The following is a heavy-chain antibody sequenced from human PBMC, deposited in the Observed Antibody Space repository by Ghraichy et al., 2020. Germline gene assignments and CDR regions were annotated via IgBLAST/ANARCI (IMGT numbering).Heavy chain of an antibody. CDR1: GGSISSYY. CDR3: ARQSWGSWSGYFDK. V-gene: IGHV4-59*08. J-gene: IGHJ4*02. D-gene: IGHD7-27*01. CDR2: IYYSGTT. Sequence: SQTLSLTCTVSGGSISSYYWSWIRQPPGKGLEWIGYIYYSGTTNYNPSLESRVTMSVDTSKNRISLKLTSVTAADTAVYFCARQSWGSWSGYFDKWGQGTLVTVSS.